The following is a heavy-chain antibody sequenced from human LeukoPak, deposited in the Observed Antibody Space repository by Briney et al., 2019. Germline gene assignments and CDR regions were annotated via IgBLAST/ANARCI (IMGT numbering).Heavy chain of an antibody. J-gene: IGHJ5*02. D-gene: IGHD6-19*01. V-gene: IGHV1-18*01. Sequence: ASVKVSLTPAGSTFTFNGYYWMWQAPGQGLEWMGWINAYNGNTNYAQKLQGRVTMTTDTSTSTAYMELKSLRSTDAVVYYCLRTEQGLHAFDPWGQGTLVTVSS. CDR2: INAYNGNT. CDR3: LRTEQGLHAFDP. CDR1: GSTFTFNG.